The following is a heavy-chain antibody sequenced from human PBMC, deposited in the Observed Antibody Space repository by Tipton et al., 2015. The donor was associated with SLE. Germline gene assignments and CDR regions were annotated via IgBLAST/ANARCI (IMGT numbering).Heavy chain of an antibody. CDR2: IYYSGST. CDR1: GGSISSHY. Sequence: TLSLTCTVSGGSISSHYWCWIRQPPGKGLEWIGYIYYSGSTNYNPPLKSRVTISVDTSKNQFSLKLSSVTAADTAVYYCARGGSLDYWGQGTLVTVSS. D-gene: IGHD3-16*01. J-gene: IGHJ4*02. CDR3: ARGGSLDY. V-gene: IGHV4-59*11.